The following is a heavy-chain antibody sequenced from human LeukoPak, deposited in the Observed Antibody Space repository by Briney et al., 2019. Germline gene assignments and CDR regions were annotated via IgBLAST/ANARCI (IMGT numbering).Heavy chain of an antibody. CDR3: ASHYTSFDY. D-gene: IGHD3-16*01. CDR1: GGSISDSYY. V-gene: IGHV4-39*01. J-gene: IGHJ4*02. Sequence: SETLSLTCTVSGGSISDSYYCDWIRQPPGKGLEWIGSIYYYGSTYYNPSLKSRITISVDTSKNQFSLKLSSVTAADTAVYYCASHYTSFDYWGQGTLVTVSS. CDR2: IYYYGST.